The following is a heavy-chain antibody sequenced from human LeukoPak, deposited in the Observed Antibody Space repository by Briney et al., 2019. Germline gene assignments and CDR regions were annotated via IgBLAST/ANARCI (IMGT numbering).Heavy chain of an antibody. D-gene: IGHD3-22*01. CDR2: INPTGGST. Sequence: GASVKVSCKASGYTFISYQMHWVRQAPGQGLEWMGIINPTGGSTSHAQKFQGRVTVTRDTSTRTAYMELSSLRSEDTSVYYCARDTSYYYDSSGYYRYWGQGTLVTVSS. CDR1: GYTFISYQ. CDR3: ARDTSYYYDSSGYYRY. J-gene: IGHJ4*02. V-gene: IGHV1-46*01.